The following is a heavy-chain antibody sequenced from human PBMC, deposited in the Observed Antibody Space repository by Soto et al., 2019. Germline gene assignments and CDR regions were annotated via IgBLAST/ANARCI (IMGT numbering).Heavy chain of an antibody. V-gene: IGHV4-59*01. CDR2: IYYSGST. D-gene: IGHD3-10*01. Sequence: QVQLQESGPGLVKPSETLSLTCTVSGGSISTYYWSWIRQPPGKGLEWIGYIYYSGSTYYNPSLNSRVTMSVDTSRNQLLLQLNSVTAADTAVYYCARESAGSHKNNWFDPWGQGTLVTVSS. CDR3: ARESAGSHKNNWFDP. J-gene: IGHJ5*02. CDR1: GGSISTYY.